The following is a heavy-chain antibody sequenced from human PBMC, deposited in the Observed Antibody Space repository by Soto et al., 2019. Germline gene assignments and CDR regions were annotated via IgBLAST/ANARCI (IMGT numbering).Heavy chain of an antibody. V-gene: IGHV1-18*01. CDR3: ARVLGYCSGGSCYSWGYYYYYMDV. CDR2: ISAYNGNT. Sequence: VKVSCKASGYTFTSYGISWVRQAPGQGLEWMGWISAYNGNTNYAQKLQGRVTMTTDTSTSTAYMELRSLRSDDTAVYYCARVLGYCSGGSCYSWGYYYYYMDVWGKGTTVTVSS. CDR1: GYTFTSYG. D-gene: IGHD2-15*01. J-gene: IGHJ6*03.